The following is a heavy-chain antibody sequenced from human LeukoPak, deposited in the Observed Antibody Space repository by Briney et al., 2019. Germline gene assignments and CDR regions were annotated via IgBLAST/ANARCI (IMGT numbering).Heavy chain of an antibody. V-gene: IGHV3-74*01. CDR1: GFTFSSYW. CDR3: ARAPSEIGGYYPEYFRH. J-gene: IGHJ1*01. Sequence: LPGGSLRLSCAASGFTFSSYWMHWVRQAPGKGLVRVSRIKSDGSTNYADSVKGRFTISRDNAKNTVSLQMNSLRAEDTGVYYCARAPSEIGGYYPEYFRHWGQGTLVTVSS. CDR2: IKSDGST. D-gene: IGHD3-22*01.